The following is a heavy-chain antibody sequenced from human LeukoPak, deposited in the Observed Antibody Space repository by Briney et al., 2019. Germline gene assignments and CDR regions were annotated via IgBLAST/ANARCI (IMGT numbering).Heavy chain of an antibody. J-gene: IGHJ4*02. CDR2: ILSGGGT. D-gene: IGHD3-10*01. Sequence: PGGSLRLSCAASGFTVSSSYMSWVRRAPGKGLEWVSVILSGGGTLYADSVRGRLTISRDNSKNTVYLQMNSLRAEDTAVYYCARDVDGSGSYTYDWGQGTLVTVSS. CDR3: ARDVDGSGSYTYD. V-gene: IGHV3-66*01. CDR1: GFTVSSSY.